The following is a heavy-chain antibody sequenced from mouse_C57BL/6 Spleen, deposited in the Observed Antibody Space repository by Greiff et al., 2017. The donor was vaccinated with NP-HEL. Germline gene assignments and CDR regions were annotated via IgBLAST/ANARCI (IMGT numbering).Heavy chain of an antibody. Sequence: VQLQQSGAELVMPGASVKLSCKASGYTFTSYWMHWVKQRPGQGLEWIGEIDPSDSYTNYNQKFKGKSTLTVDKSSSTAYMQLSSLTSEDSAVYYCASADYGSSYWYFDVWGTGTTVTVAS. CDR1: GYTFTSYW. V-gene: IGHV1-69*01. J-gene: IGHJ1*03. CDR3: ASADYGSSYWYFDV. CDR2: IDPSDSYT. D-gene: IGHD1-1*01.